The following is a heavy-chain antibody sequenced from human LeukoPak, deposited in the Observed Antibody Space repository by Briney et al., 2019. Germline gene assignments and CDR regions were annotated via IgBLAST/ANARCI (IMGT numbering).Heavy chain of an antibody. D-gene: IGHD3-16*01. Sequence: PSETLSLTCTVSGGSISSSSYYWGWIRQPPGKGLEWIGSIYYSGSTNYNPSLKSRVTILIDTSTNMFSMKLSSVTAADTAVYFCARGTFRQYGGPSWFDPWGQGTLVTVSS. CDR3: ARGTFRQYGGPSWFDP. J-gene: IGHJ5*02. CDR1: GGSISSSSYY. V-gene: IGHV4-39*07. CDR2: IYYSGST.